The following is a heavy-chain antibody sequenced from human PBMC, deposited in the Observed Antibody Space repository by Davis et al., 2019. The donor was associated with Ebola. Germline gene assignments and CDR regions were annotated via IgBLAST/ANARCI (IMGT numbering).Heavy chain of an antibody. CDR1: GFTFSSYA. D-gene: IGHD2-2*01. CDR3: AKDLIVLVPAAPEYGMDV. CDR2: ISGSGGST. V-gene: IGHV3-23*01. J-gene: IGHJ6*02. Sequence: GESLKISCAASGFTFSSYAMSWVRQAPGKGLEWVSAISGSGGSTYYADSVKGRFTISRDNSKNTLYLQMNSLRAEDTAVYYCAKDLIVLVPAAPEYGMDVWGQGTTVTVSS.